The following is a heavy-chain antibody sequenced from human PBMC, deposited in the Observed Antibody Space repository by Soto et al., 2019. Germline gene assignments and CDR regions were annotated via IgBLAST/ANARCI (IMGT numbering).Heavy chain of an antibody. CDR1: GGSISSGGYY. D-gene: IGHD2-15*01. Sequence: QVQLQESGPGLVKPSQTLSLTCTVSGGSISSGGYYWSWIRQHPGKGLEWIGYIYSSGSTYYNPSLKSRVTTAVATSKNQFSLKLSSVTAADTAVYYRARGGLGYCSGGSCDAEELSRYYYGMDVWGQGTTVTVSS. CDR3: ARGGLGYCSGGSCDAEELSRYYYGMDV. J-gene: IGHJ6*02. CDR2: IYSSGST. V-gene: IGHV4-31*03.